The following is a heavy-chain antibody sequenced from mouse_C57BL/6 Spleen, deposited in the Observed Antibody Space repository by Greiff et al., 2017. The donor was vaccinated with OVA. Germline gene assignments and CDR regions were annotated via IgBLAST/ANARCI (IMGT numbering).Heavy chain of an antibody. CDR2: IYPRSGNT. J-gene: IGHJ4*01. CDR3: ARDPLTTVVPYYAMDY. CDR1: GYTFTSYG. D-gene: IGHD1-1*01. V-gene: IGHV1-81*01. Sequence: QVQLQQSGAELARPGASVKLSCKASGYTFTSYGISWVKQRTGQGLEWIGEIYPRSGNTYYNEKFKGKATLTADKSSSTAYMELRSLTSEDSAVYFCARDPLTTVVPYYAMDYWGQGTSVTVSS.